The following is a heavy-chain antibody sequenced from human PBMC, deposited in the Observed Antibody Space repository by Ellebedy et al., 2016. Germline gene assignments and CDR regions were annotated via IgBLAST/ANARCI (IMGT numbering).Heavy chain of an antibody. J-gene: IGHJ4*02. CDR3: ARVGAAPFDY. Sequence: GGSLRLSCAASGFTFSSDSMNWVRQTPGKGLEWVSYISGSSSTIYYADSVKGRFTISRDNAKNSLYLQMNSLRDEDTAVYYCARVGAAPFDYWGQGTLVTVSS. CDR1: GFTFSSDS. CDR2: ISGSSSTI. V-gene: IGHV3-48*02. D-gene: IGHD3-16*01.